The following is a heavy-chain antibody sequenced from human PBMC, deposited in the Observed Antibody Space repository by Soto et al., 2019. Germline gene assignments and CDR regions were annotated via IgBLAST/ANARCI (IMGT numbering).Heavy chain of an antibody. Sequence: QVQLVQSGAEVKKPGASVKVSCKASDYTFTSYGINWVRQAPGQGLEWMGWISPYNDNTQYAQRFQGRVTLTTDTSTNTAYMELRSLRSDDTAVYYCARGMWELPIDYWGQGNLVTVSS. CDR1: DYTFTSYG. CDR3: ARGMWELPIDY. J-gene: IGHJ4*02. D-gene: IGHD1-26*01. V-gene: IGHV1-18*01. CDR2: ISPYNDNT.